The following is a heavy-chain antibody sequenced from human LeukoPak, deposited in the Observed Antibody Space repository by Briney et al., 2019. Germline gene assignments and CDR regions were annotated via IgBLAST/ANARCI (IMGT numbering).Heavy chain of an antibody. J-gene: IGHJ6*03. CDR2: IRSKANSYAT. V-gene: IGHV3-73*01. D-gene: IGHD4-17*01. CDR3: TRQGNLRNYYYYDMDV. Sequence: GGSLRLSCAASGFTFSGSAMHWVRQASGKGLEWVGRIRSKANSYATAYAASVKGRFTISRDDSKNTAYLQMNSLKTEDTAVYYCTRQGNLRNYYYYDMDVWGKGTTVTVSS. CDR1: GFTFSGSA.